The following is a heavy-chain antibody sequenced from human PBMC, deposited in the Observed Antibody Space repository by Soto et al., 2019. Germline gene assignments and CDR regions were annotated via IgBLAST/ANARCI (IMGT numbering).Heavy chain of an antibody. Sequence: EVQLVESGGGLVQPGGSLKLSCAASGFTFSDSAMHWVRQASGKGLEWVGRIRSKANSYATAYAASVKGRFTISRDDSKNTVYLRMNSLKTDDTAMYYCVCPPHDWRDYADYWGQGTLVTVSS. D-gene: IGHD3-16*01. J-gene: IGHJ4*02. CDR2: IRSKANSYAT. CDR1: GFTFSDSA. CDR3: VCPPHDWRDYADY. V-gene: IGHV3-73*01.